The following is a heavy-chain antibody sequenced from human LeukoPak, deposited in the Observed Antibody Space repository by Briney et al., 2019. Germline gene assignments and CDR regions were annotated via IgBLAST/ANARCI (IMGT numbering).Heavy chain of an antibody. CDR3: ASLSGSTPYDAFDI. CDR2: INPNSGGT. D-gene: IGHD1-26*01. CDR1: GYTFTGYY. J-gene: IGHJ3*02. Sequence: ASVKVSCEASGYTFTGYYMHWVRQAPGQGLEWMGWINPNSGGTNYAQKFQGRVTMTRDTSISTAYMELSRLRSDDTAVYYCASLSGSTPYDAFDIWGQGTMVTVSS. V-gene: IGHV1-2*02.